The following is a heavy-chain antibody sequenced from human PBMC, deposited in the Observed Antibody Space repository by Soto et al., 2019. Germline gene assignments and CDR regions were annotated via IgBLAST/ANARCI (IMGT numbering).Heavy chain of an antibody. Sequence: GGSLRLSCAASGFTFSSYAMSWVRQAPGKGLQWVSAISGSGDSTYYADSVKGRFTISRDNSKNTLSLQMNSLRAEDTAVYYCAKGYHFDWFGTDSWGQGTLVTVSS. J-gene: IGHJ4*02. CDR2: ISGSGDST. CDR3: AKGYHFDWFGTDS. V-gene: IGHV3-23*01. D-gene: IGHD3-9*01. CDR1: GFTFSSYA.